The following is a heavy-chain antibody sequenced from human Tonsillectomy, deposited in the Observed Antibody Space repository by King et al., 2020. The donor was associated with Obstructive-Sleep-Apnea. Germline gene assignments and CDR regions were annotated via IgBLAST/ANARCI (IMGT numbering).Heavy chain of an antibody. CDR3: ARADGSGSYHDAFDI. Sequence: VQLVESGGGVVQPGRSLRLSCAASGFTFTSYAMHWVRQAPGKGLEWVAVISYDGRNKYHADSVKGRFTISRENSENALYLQMNSLRAEDTAVYYCARADGSGSYHDAFDIWGQGTMVAVSS. CDR2: ISYDGRNK. V-gene: IGHV3-30*04. J-gene: IGHJ3*02. D-gene: IGHD3-10*01. CDR1: GFTFTSYA.